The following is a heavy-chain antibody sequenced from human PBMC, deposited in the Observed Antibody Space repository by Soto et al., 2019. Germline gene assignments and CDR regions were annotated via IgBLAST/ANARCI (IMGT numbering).Heavy chain of an antibody. V-gene: IGHV5-51*01. CDR1: GYSVTSYW. D-gene: IGHD6-13*01. J-gene: IGHJ3*02. CDR2: IYPGGSDT. CDR3: ASPTASAGVALGFDI. Sequence: PGESLNISCEGSGYSVTSYWIGWVRQMPGKGLEWMGIIYPGGSDTRYSPSFQGQVTISADKSISTAYLQWSSLKASDTAMYYCASPTASAGVALGFDIWGQGTMVTVSS.